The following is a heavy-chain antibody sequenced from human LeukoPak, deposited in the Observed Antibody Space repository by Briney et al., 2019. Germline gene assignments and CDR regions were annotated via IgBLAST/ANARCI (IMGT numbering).Heavy chain of an antibody. Sequence: PARSLTLSCAASGFTFSSNGLPWVRQAQGQGLEWVTVVWYAESNKYYEDSVKGRFTTSTDNSKNTLYLQMQSLRAADTAAYYCARAASGGSGNYFDNSGQGTLVSVSS. CDR2: VWYAESNK. V-gene: IGHV3-33*01. J-gene: IGHJ4*02. D-gene: IGHD2-15*01. CDR3: ARAASGGSGNYFDN. CDR1: GFTFSSNG.